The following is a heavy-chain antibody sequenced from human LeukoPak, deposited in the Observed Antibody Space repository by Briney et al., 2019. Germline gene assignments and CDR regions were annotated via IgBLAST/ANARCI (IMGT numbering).Heavy chain of an antibody. D-gene: IGHD6-13*01. Sequence: GGSLRLSCVVSGFTVSNNFMTWVRQAPGKGLEWVSLIYSGGNIYYADSVKGRFTISRDGSKNTLYLQMNSLRAEDTAVYYCARDPGAAAGNLWSWGQGTLVTVSS. V-gene: IGHV3-66*01. CDR1: GFTVSNNF. CDR3: ARDPGAAAGNLWS. CDR2: IYSGGNI. J-gene: IGHJ5*02.